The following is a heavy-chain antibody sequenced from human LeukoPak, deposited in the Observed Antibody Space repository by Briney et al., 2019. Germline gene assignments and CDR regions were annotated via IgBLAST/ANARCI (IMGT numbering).Heavy chain of an antibody. D-gene: IGHD5-24*01. CDR2: INHSGST. CDR1: GGSFSGYY. CDR3: AREGDDYNDEATDY. J-gene: IGHJ4*02. Sequence: SETLSLTCAVYGGSFSGYYWSWIRQPPGKGLEWIGEINHSGSTNYNPSLRSRVTISVDTSKNQFSLKLNSVTAADTAVYYCAREGDDYNDEATDYWGQGTLVTVSS. V-gene: IGHV4-34*01.